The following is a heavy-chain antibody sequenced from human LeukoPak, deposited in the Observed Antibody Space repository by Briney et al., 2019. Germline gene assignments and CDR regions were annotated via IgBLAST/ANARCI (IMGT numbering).Heavy chain of an antibody. CDR3: ARERRAWGEDF. J-gene: IGHJ4*02. CDR1: GYTFTGYY. D-gene: IGHD3-16*01. Sequence: ASVKVSCKASGYTFTGYYIHWVRQAPGQGLEWVGLINPNGGNTGYAQRFQGRVTVTTDTSMSTVFMELNSLQSEDTAVYYCARERRAWGEDFWGQGTLVTVSS. V-gene: IGHV1-46*01. CDR2: INPNGGNT.